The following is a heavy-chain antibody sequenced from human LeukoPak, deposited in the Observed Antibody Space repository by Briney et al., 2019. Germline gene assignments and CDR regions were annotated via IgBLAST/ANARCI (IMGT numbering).Heavy chain of an antibody. J-gene: IGHJ4*02. V-gene: IGHV3-48*04. CDR3: AREYSSSSGRSLDY. CDR1: GFTFSTYN. CDR2: ISTSSSTI. Sequence: PGGSLRLSCAASGFTFSTYNMNWVRQAPGKGLEWVSYISTSSSTIHYADSVKGRFTISRDNAKNSLYLQLNSLRADYTAVYHCAREYSSSSGRSLDYWGQGALVTVSS. D-gene: IGHD6-6*01.